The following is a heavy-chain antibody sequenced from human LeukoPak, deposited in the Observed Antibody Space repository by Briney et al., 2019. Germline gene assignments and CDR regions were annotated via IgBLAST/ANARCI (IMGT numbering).Heavy chain of an antibody. D-gene: IGHD2-15*01. CDR1: GFTVTNKY. Sequence: GGSLRLSCAASGFTVTNKYMTWVRQAPGKGLEWVSSIGSRNIYIYYADSVKGRFTISRDDARNSLYLQMNSLRAEDTAVYFCARDYDGEVAVPANWFAPWGQGTLVTVSS. J-gene: IGHJ5*02. CDR2: IGSRNIYI. CDR3: ARDYDGEVAVPANWFAP. V-gene: IGHV3-21*01.